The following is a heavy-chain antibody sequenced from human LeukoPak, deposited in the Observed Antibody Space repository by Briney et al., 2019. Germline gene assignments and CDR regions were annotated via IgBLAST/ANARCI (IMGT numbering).Heavy chain of an antibody. D-gene: IGHD7-27*01. CDR3: ARSNWGSAYYFDY. J-gene: IGHJ4*02. CDR1: GFTFNNYA. V-gene: IGHV3-21*01. Sequence: KPGGSLRLSCAASGFTFNNYAMNWVRQAPGKGLEWVSSISSSSSYIYYADSVKGRFTISRDNAKNSLYLQMNSLRAEDTAVYYCARSNWGSAYYFDYWGQGTLVTVSS. CDR2: ISSSSSYI.